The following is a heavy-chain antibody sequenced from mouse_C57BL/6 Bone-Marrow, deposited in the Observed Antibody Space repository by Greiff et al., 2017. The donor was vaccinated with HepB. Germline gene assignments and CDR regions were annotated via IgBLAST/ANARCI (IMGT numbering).Heavy chain of an antibody. V-gene: IGHV1-55*01. CDR1: GYTFTSYW. CDR3: ARGDSNYVGFAY. Sequence: VQLQQPGAELVKPGASVKMSCKASGYTFTSYWITWVKQRPGQGLEWIGDIYPGSGSTNYNEKLKSKATLTVDTSSSTAYMQLSSLTSEDSAVYYCARGDSNYVGFAYWGQGTLVTVSA. CDR2: IYPGSGST. D-gene: IGHD2-5*01. J-gene: IGHJ3*01.